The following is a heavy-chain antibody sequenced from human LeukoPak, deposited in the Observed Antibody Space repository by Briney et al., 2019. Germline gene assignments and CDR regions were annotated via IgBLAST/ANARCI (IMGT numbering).Heavy chain of an antibody. Sequence: GGSLRLSCAASGFTVSSNYMNWVRQAPGKGLEWVSVIYRGGNTYYADSVKGRFTISRDNSKNTLYLQMNSLRAEDTAVYYCARLWFGELAFDYWGQGTLVTVSS. CDR3: ARLWFGELAFDY. V-gene: IGHV3-66*01. J-gene: IGHJ4*02. CDR1: GFTVSSNY. CDR2: IYRGGNT. D-gene: IGHD3-10*01.